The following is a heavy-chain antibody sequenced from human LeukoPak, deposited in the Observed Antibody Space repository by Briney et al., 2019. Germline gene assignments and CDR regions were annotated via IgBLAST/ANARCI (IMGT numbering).Heavy chain of an antibody. V-gene: IGHV3-23*01. CDR3: AKRGVVIRVILVGFHKEAYYFDS. D-gene: IGHD3-22*01. Sequence: GGSLRLSCAVSGITLSNDGMTWVRQAPGKGLEWVAGISGSGGRTTYADSVKGRFTISRDNPKNTLYLQMNSLRAEDTAVYFCAKRGVVIRVILVGFHKEAYYFDSWGQGALVTVSS. CDR1: GITLSNDG. J-gene: IGHJ4*02. CDR2: ISGSGGRT.